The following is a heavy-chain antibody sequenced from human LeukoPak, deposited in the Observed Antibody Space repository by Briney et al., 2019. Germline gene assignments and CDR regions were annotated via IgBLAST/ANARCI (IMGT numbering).Heavy chain of an antibody. CDR1: GGSISSGGYY. J-gene: IGHJ4*02. Sequence: TSQTLSLTCTVSGGSISSGGYYWSWIRQLPGKGLEWIGYIYHSGSTYYNPSLKSRVTISVDRSKNQFSLKLSSVTAADTAVYYCARLEMWELGGIDYWGQGTLVTVSS. CDR3: ARLEMWELGGIDY. D-gene: IGHD1-26*01. CDR2: IYHSGST. V-gene: IGHV4-30-2*01.